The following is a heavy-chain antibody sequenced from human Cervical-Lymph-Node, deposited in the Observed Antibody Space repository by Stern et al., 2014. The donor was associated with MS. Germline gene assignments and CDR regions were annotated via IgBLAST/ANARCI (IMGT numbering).Heavy chain of an antibody. CDR2: IYYSGST. CDR3: ARQGHAFDI. J-gene: IGHJ3*02. V-gene: IGHV4-39*01. CDR1: GGSISSSSYY. Sequence: VQLVESGPGLVKPSETLSLTCTVSGGSISSSSYYWGWIRQPPGKGLEWIGGIYYSGSTYYNPSLKSRVTISVDTSKNQFSLNMSSVTAADTAVYYCARQGHAFDIWGQGTMVTVSS.